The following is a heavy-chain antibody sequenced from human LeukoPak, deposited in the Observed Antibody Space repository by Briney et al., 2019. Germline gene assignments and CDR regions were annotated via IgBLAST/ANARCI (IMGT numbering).Heavy chain of an antibody. V-gene: IGHV3-33*01. J-gene: IGHJ4*02. D-gene: IGHD1-14*01. CDR2: IWYDGYNK. Sequence: GRSLRLSCTASGFTFSDYGMHWVRQAPGKGLEWVAIIWYDGYNKYYADSVRGRFTISRDNSKNTVYVQMNNLRAEDTAVYYCARGRDRAEFYFDYWGQGTLVTVSS. CDR3: ARGRDRAEFYFDY. CDR1: GFTFSDYG.